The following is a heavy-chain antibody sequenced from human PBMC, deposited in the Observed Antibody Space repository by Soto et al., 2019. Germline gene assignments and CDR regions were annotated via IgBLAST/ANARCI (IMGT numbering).Heavy chain of an antibody. D-gene: IGHD5-18*01. CDR2: ISAYNGNT. CDR1: GYTFTSYG. J-gene: IGHJ4*02. Sequence: GASVKVSCKASGYTFTSYGISWVRQAPGQGLEWMGWISAYNGNTNYAQKLQGRVTMTTDTSTSTAYMELRSLRSDDTAVYYCAREWARGYSYGYYFDYWGQGTLVTVSS. V-gene: IGHV1-18*01. CDR3: AREWARGYSYGYYFDY.